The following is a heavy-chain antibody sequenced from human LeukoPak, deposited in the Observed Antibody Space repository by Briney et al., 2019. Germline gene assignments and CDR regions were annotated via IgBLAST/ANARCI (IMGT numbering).Heavy chain of an antibody. J-gene: IGHJ4*02. V-gene: IGHV3-23*01. CDR2: ISNSGLNT. D-gene: IGHD2-21*02. CDR3: AKRATTGDADYFDY. Sequence: GGSLRLSCAVSGFTFDNYAMGWVRQAPGKGLEWVSAISNSGLNTYYADSVRGRFTISRDNSKNTLYLQMSSLRAEDTAVYYCAKRATTGDADYFDYWGQGTLVTVSS. CDR1: GFTFDNYA.